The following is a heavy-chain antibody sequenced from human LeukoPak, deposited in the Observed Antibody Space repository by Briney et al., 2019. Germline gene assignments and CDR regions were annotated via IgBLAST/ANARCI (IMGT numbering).Heavy chain of an antibody. Sequence: GGSLRLSCAASGFTFSDYYMSWIRQAPGKGLEWVSYISSSGSTIYYADSVEGRFTISRDNAKNSLYLQMNSLRAEDTAVYYCARGGPIYCSGDSCYPGDYWGQGTLVTVSS. D-gene: IGHD2-15*01. CDR2: ISSSGSTI. J-gene: IGHJ4*02. CDR1: GFTFSDYY. CDR3: ARGGPIYCSGDSCYPGDY. V-gene: IGHV3-11*01.